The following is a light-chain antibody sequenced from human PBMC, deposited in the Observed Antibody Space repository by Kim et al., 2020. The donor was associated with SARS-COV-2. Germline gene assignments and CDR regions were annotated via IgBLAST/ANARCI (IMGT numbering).Light chain of an antibody. CDR3: QQYHTHST. CDR2: KAF. V-gene: IGKV1-5*03. Sequence: ASVGDTVTITCRASQSVQNWLAWYQQKPGQVPRLLIEKAFNLQYGVPARFRGSTSGTEFTLTVTTLQPDDFATYYCQQYHTHSTFGQGTKVDIK. CDR1: QSVQNW. J-gene: IGKJ1*01.